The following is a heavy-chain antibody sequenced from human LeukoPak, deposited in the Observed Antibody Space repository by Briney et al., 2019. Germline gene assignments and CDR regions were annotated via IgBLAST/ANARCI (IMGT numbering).Heavy chain of an antibody. CDR2: IYYSGST. CDR3: ARPYSSLSRGSFDI. CDR1: GDSITSNSDY. J-gene: IGHJ3*02. D-gene: IGHD6-6*01. V-gene: IGHV4-39*01. Sequence: PSETLSLTCTVSGDSITSNSDYWGWIRQPPGKGLEWIGSIYYSGSTYYNPSLKSRVTISVDTSKNQFSLKLSSVTAADTAVYYCARPYSSLSRGSFDIWGQGTMVTVSS.